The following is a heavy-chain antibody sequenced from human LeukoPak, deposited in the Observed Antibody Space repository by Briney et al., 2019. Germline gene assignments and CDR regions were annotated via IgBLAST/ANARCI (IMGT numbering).Heavy chain of an antibody. V-gene: IGHV1-2*02. CDR3: ARDPTCSSTSCYFLYYSNEGPGDY. CDR2: VNPNSGGT. CDR1: GYTFIGYY. Sequence: ASVKVSCKASGYTFIGYYMHWVRQAPGQGLEWMGWVNPNSGGTNYAQKFQGRVTMTRDTSISTAYMELSRLRSDDTAVYYCARDPTCSSTSCYFLYYSNEGPGDYWGQGTLVTVSS. J-gene: IGHJ4*02. D-gene: IGHD2-2*01.